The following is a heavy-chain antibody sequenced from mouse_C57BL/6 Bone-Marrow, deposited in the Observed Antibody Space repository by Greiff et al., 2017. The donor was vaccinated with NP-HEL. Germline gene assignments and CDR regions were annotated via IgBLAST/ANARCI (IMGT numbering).Heavy chain of an antibody. Sequence: EVQVVESGGGLVQPGGSLKLSCAASGFTFSDYGMAWVRQAPRKGPEWVAFISNLAYSIYYADTVTGRFTISRENAKNTLYLEMSSLRSEDTAMYYCARASMMAKRGYWYFDVWGTGTTVTVSS. D-gene: IGHD2-3*01. J-gene: IGHJ1*03. CDR2: ISNLAYSI. CDR3: ARASMMAKRGYWYFDV. CDR1: GFTFSDYG. V-gene: IGHV5-15*01.